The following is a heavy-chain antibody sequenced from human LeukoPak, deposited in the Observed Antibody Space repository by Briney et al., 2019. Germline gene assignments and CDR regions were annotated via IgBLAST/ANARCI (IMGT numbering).Heavy chain of an antibody. CDR1: GFTLSNYW. J-gene: IGHJ4*02. CDR3: ARDSGSYHFDSC. V-gene: IGHV3-7*01. CDR2: IKQDGSQK. Sequence: PGGSLRLSCAASGFTLSNYWMGWVRQAPGKGLEGVANIKQDGSQKYFGDSVKGRFTISRDNAENSLFLQMSSLRDEDTAVYYCARDSGSYHFDSCWGQGTLVTVSS. D-gene: IGHD1-26*01.